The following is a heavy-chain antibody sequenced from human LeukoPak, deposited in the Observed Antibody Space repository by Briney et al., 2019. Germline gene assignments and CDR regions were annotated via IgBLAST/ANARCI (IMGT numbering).Heavy chain of an antibody. CDR1: GLTFSSYA. J-gene: IGHJ3*02. CDR2: ISGSGGST. Sequence: PGGSLRLSCAASGLTFSSYAMSWVRQAPGKGLEWVSAISGSGGSTYYADSVKGRFTISRDNSKNTLYLQMNSLRAEDTAVYYCAKEQYYDFWSGYYTPDAFDIWGQGTMVTVSS. CDR3: AKEQYYDFWSGYYTPDAFDI. V-gene: IGHV3-23*01. D-gene: IGHD3-3*01.